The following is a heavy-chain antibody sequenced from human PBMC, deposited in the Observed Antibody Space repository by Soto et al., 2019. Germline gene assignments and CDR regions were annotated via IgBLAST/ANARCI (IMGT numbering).Heavy chain of an antibody. V-gene: IGHV3-7*03. CDR1: GFTFSGYW. CDR3: ARYHPYSYGVYFFDF. Sequence: GGSLRLSCAASGFTFSGYWMSWGRQAPGKGLEWVANIKQDGSEKYYVDSVKGRFTISRDNAKNSLYLQMNSLRAEDTAVYYCARYHPYSYGVYFFDFWGQGTXVTVSS. J-gene: IGHJ4*02. D-gene: IGHD5-18*01. CDR2: IKQDGSEK.